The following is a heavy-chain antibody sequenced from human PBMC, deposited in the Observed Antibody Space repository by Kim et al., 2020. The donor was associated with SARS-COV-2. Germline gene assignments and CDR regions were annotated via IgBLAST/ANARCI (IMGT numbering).Heavy chain of an antibody. Sequence: GESLKISCKGSGYSFTSYWIGWVRQMPGKGLEWMGIIYPGDSDTRYSPSFQGQVTISADKSISTAYLQWSSLKASDTAMYYCARVYCSGGSCYLGWFDPGAREPWSPSPQ. V-gene: IGHV5-51*01. CDR3: ARVYCSGGSCYLGWFDP. D-gene: IGHD2-15*01. J-gene: IGHJ5*02. CDR1: GYSFTSYW. CDR2: IYPGDSDT.